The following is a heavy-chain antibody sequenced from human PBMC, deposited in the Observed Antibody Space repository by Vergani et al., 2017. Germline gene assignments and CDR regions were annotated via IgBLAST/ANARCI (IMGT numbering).Heavy chain of an antibody. Sequence: EVQLLESGGSLKQPGGSVRLSCAASGFTFSSYAMHWVRQAPGKGLEWVSALTGGGGSTYYADSFKGRFIISRDNSRDTLYLQMNSLRPEDTATYYCVKDAGSYEKFFDSWCQGTLDTVSS. CDR3: VKDAGSYEKFFDS. CDR1: GFTFSSYA. CDR2: LTGGGGST. J-gene: IGHJ4*02. V-gene: IGHV3-23*01. D-gene: IGHD1-26*01.